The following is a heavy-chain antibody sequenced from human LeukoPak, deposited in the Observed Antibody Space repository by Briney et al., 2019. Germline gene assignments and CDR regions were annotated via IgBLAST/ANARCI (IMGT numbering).Heavy chain of an antibody. D-gene: IGHD5-24*01. J-gene: IGHJ2*01. Sequence: SQTLSLACTVSGGSIRSGHYYWSWIRQPAGKGLEWIGCIFPSGSTNYNPSLKSRVTLSEDASKNQFSLNLSSVTAADTAVYYCARGSRDGYSNYWYFDLWGRGTLVTVSS. CDR3: ARGSRDGYSNYWYFDL. V-gene: IGHV4-61*02. CDR2: IFPSGST. CDR1: GGSIRSGHYY.